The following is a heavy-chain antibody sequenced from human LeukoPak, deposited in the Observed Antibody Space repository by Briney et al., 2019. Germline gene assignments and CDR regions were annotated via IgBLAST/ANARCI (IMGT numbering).Heavy chain of an antibody. D-gene: IGHD3-3*01. CDR3: ARSTDYDFWSGYFNWFDP. J-gene: IGHJ5*02. CDR1: GYTFTSYG. Sequence: ASVKVSCKASGYTFTSYGISWVRQAPGQGLEWMGWISAYNGNTNYAQKLQDRVTMTTDTSTSTAYMELRSLRSDDTAVYYCARSTDYDFWSGYFNWFDPWGQGTLVTVSS. CDR2: ISAYNGNT. V-gene: IGHV1-18*01.